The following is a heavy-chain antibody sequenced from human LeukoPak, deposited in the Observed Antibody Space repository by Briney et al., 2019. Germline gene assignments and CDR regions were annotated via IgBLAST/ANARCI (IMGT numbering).Heavy chain of an antibody. D-gene: IGHD4-17*01. J-gene: IGHJ3*02. Sequence: GGSLRLSCAASGFTFSSYAMSWVRQAPGKGLEWVANIKQDGSEKYYVDSVKGRFTISRDNAKNSLYLQMNSLRAEDTAVYYCARCGYGDYDDAFDIWGQGTMVTVSS. CDR3: ARCGYGDYDDAFDI. CDR2: IKQDGSEK. CDR1: GFTFSSYA. V-gene: IGHV3-7*01.